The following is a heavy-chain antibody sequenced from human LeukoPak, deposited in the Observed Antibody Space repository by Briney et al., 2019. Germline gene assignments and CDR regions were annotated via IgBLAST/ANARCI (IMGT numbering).Heavy chain of an antibody. CDR3: ARGDSHYYYMDV. V-gene: IGHV1-2*02. Sequence: ASVKVSCKASGYTFTSYDISWVRQAPGQGLEWMGWINPNSGDTNYAQKFQGRVTMTRDTSISTAYMGLSRLRSDDTAVYYCARGDSHYYYMDVWGRGTTVSVSS. CDR1: GYTFTSYD. J-gene: IGHJ6*03. CDR2: INPNSGDT. D-gene: IGHD3-22*01.